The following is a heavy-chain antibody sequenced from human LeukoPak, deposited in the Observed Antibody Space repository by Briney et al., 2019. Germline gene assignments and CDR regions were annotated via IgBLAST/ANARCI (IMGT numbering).Heavy chain of an antibody. D-gene: IGHD2-2*01. V-gene: IGHV4-59*01. CDR3: AREGSSTSSPFDY. CDR1: GGSISSYY. Sequence: SETLSLTCTVSGGSISSYYWSWIRQPPGRGLEWIGYIYYSGSTNYNPSLKSRVTISVDTPKNQFSLKLSSVTAADTAVYYCAREGSSTSSPFDYWGQGTLVTVSS. J-gene: IGHJ4*02. CDR2: IYYSGST.